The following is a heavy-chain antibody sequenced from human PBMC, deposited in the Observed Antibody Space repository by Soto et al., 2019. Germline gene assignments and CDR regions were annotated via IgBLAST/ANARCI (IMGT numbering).Heavy chain of an antibody. CDR3: ARDNTVGAKNWLDP. CDR1: GFTFTDYY. CDR2: ISSSSSYT. Sequence: PGGSLRLSCAASGFTFTDYYMSWIRQAPGKGLEWLSYISSSSSYTNYADSVKGRFTISRDNAKNSLYLQMNSLRAEDTAVYYCARDNTVGAKNWLDPWGQGTLVTVSS. V-gene: IGHV3-11*06. D-gene: IGHD1-26*01. J-gene: IGHJ5*02.